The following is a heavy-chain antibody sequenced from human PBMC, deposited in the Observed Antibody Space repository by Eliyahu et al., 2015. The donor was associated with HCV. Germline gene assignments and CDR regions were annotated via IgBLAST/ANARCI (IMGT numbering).Heavy chain of an antibody. CDR2: IYYSGST. J-gene: IGHJ4*02. CDR1: GGSISSSSYY. D-gene: IGHD3-22*01. CDR3: ARRYYDSSGYYPFDY. Sequence: QLQLQESGPGLVKPSETLSLTCTVSGGSISSSSYYWGWIRQPPGKGLEWIGSIYYSGSTYYNPSLKSRVTISVDTSKNQFSLKLSSVTAADTAVYYRARRYYDSSGYYPFDYWGQGTLVTVSS. V-gene: IGHV4-39*01.